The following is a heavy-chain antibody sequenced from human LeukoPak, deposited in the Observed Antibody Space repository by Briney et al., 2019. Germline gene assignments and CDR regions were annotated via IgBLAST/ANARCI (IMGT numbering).Heavy chain of an antibody. CDR2: IYSGGTT. CDR1: GFTVSNNY. D-gene: IGHD6-13*01. CDR3: ARDPPGIAASVSGG. V-gene: IGHV3-53*01. J-gene: IGHJ4*02. Sequence: PGGSLRLSCTASGFTVSNNYMNWVRQAPGKGLEWVALIYSGGTTNYADSVKGRFTIFRDNSKNTLYLQMTNVRVEDTAVYYCARDPPGIAASVSGGWGQGTLVTVSS.